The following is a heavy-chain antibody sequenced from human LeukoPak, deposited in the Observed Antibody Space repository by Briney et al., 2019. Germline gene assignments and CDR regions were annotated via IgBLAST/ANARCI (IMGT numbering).Heavy chain of an antibody. CDR2: IYSGGST. D-gene: IGHD3-10*01. V-gene: IGHV3-53*01. J-gene: IGHJ6*02. Sequence: GGSLRLSCAASGFTVSSNYMSWVRQAPGKGLEWVSVIYSGGSTYYADSVKGRFTISRDNSKNTLYLQMTSLRAEDTAVYYCARETLPTYSGGYGMDVWGQGTTVTVSS. CDR1: GFTVSSNY. CDR3: ARETLPTYSGGYGMDV.